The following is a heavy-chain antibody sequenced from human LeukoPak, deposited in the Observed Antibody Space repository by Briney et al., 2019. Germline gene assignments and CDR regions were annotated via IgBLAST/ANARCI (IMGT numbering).Heavy chain of an antibody. CDR3: TRLDTMVRGAVKDY. Sequence: PGGSLRLSCAASGFTFSGSAMHWVRQASGKGLEWVGRIRSKANSYATAYAASVKGRFTISRDDAKNTAYLQMNSLKTEDTAVYYCTRLDTMVRGAVKDYWGQGTLVTVSS. J-gene: IGHJ4*02. D-gene: IGHD3-10*01. V-gene: IGHV3-73*01. CDR2: IRSKANSYAT. CDR1: GFTFSGSA.